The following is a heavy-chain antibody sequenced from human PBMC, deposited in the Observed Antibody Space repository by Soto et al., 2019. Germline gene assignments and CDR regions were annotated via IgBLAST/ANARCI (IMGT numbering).Heavy chain of an antibody. CDR1: GYTFTSYA. V-gene: IGHV1-58*02. D-gene: IGHD1-26*01. CDR2: IVVGSGNT. CDR3: AVGTHYAPDN. J-gene: IGHJ4*02. Sequence: GASVKVSCKASGYTFTSYAMHWVRQAPGQRLEWMGWIVVGSGNTNYAQKFQERVTITRDMSTSTAYMELSSLRSEDTAVYYCAVGTHYAPDNWGQGTLVTVSS.